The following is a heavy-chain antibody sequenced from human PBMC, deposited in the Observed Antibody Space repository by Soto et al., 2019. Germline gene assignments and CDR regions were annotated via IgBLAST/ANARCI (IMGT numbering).Heavy chain of an antibody. CDR1: GLTFSSYW. D-gene: IGHD3-3*01. CDR3: YYDFWSGYYYGGASGYDAFDI. CDR2: IKQDGSEK. Sequence: PGRSLRLSCAASGLTFSSYWMSWVRQAPGKGLEWVANIKQDGSEKYYVDSVKGRFTISRDNAKNSLYLQMNSLRAEDTAVYYCYYDFWSGYYYGGASGYDAFDIWGQGTMVTVS. V-gene: IGHV3-7*01. J-gene: IGHJ3*02.